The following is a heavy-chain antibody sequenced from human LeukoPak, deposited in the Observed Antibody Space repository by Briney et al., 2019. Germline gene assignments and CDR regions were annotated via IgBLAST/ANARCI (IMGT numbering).Heavy chain of an antibody. CDR2: IYYSGST. Sequence: SSETLSLTCTDSGGSISSYYWSWIRQPPGKGLEWIGYIYYSGSTNYNPSLKSRVTISVDTSKNQFSLKLSSVTAADTAVYYCASRYSYGFGDAFDIWGQGTMVTVSS. CDR3: ASRYSYGFGDAFDI. CDR1: GGSISSYY. J-gene: IGHJ3*02. D-gene: IGHD5-18*01. V-gene: IGHV4-59*01.